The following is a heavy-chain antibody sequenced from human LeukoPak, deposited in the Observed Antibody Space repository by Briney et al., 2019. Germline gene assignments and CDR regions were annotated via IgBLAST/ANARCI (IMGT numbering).Heavy chain of an antibody. V-gene: IGHV3-53*01. D-gene: IGHD4-17*01. J-gene: IGHJ4*02. Sequence: GGSLRLSCAASGFTFSSNYMNWVRQAPGKGVEGVSVIYSSGSTYYSDSAKGRCTISREKCKNTLYLQMNSLRAEDTAVYYCARDLYGVSHDYWGQGTLVTVSS. CDR3: ARDLYGVSHDY. CDR2: IYSSGST. CDR1: GFTFSSNY.